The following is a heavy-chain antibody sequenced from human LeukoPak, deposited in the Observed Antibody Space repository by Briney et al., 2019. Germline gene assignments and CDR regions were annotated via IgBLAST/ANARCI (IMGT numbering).Heavy chain of an antibody. D-gene: IGHD3-10*01. CDR1: GFAFGGYG. J-gene: IGHJ3*02. V-gene: IGHV3-33*01. CDR3: ARDKGSGSYLGAFDI. CDR2: IWYDGSNE. Sequence: GGSLRLSCVASGFAFGGYGMHWVRQAPGKGLEWVAVIWYDGSNESYPDSVKGRFTISRDNSKNTLYLQMNSLRPEETAIYYCARDKGSGSYLGAFDIRGQGTMVTVSS.